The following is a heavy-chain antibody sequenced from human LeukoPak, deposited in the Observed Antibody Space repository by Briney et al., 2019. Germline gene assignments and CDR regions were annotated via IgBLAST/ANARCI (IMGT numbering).Heavy chain of an antibody. J-gene: IGHJ4*02. CDR3: AGRGTRSSGSPIDY. CDR2: IYTSGST. CDR1: GGSISSYY. Sequence: SETLSLTCTVSGGSISSYYWSWIRQPPGKGLEWIGYIYTSGSTNYNPSLKSRVTISVDPSKNQFSLKLSSVTAADTAVYYCAGRGTRSSGSPIDYWGQGTLVTVSS. V-gene: IGHV4-4*09. D-gene: IGHD1-1*01.